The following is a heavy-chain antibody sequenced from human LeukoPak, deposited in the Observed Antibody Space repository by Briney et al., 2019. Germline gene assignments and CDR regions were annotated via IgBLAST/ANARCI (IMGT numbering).Heavy chain of an antibody. J-gene: IGHJ4*02. Sequence: SETLSLTCTVSGGSISSSSYYWGWIRQLPGKGLEWIGSIYYSGSTYYNPSLKSRVTISVDTSKNQFSLKLSSVTAADTAVYYCARLHSGSYYPYFDYWGQGTLVTVSS. CDR3: ARLHSGSYYPYFDY. CDR2: IYYSGST. CDR1: GGSISSSSYY. V-gene: IGHV4-39*01. D-gene: IGHD1-26*01.